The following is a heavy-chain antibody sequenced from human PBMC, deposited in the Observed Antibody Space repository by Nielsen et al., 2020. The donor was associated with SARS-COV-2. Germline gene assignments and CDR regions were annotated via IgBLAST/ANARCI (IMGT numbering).Heavy chain of an antibody. CDR2: IRYDGSDK. CDR3: AKDGCSGGSCNYCDY. J-gene: IGHJ4*02. V-gene: IGHV3-30*02. D-gene: IGHD2-15*01. Sequence: GGSLRLSCAASGFTFSSYGMHWVRQAPGKGLEWAAFIRYDGSDKYYADSVKGRFTISRDNSKNTLYLQMNSLRAEDTAVYYCAKDGCSGGSCNYCDYWGQGTLVTVSS. CDR1: GFTFSSYG.